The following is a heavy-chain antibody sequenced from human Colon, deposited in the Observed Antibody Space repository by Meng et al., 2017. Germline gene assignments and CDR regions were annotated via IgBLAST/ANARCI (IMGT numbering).Heavy chain of an antibody. CDR3: ARVKVPALGGAFDI. V-gene: IGHV4-4*07. CDR2: IFTSGST. J-gene: IGHJ3*02. D-gene: IGHD2-2*01. Sequence: SETLSLTCNVSGGSISSYHWSWIRQPAGKGLEWIGRIFTSGSTTYNPSLKSRVSVSVDWSKNQFSLTVTSVTAADTAVYYCARVKVPALGGAFDIWGQGTLVTVSS. CDR1: GGSISSYH.